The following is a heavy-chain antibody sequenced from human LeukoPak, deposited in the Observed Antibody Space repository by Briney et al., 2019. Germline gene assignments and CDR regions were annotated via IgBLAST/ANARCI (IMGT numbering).Heavy chain of an antibody. CDR3: ATGYSYGLFDY. CDR1: GDSISSGSYY. Sequence: PSETLSLTCTVSGDSISSGSYYWGWIRQPPGKGLEWIGNIYYRGNTYFNPSLKSRVIISVDTSKNQFSLKLSSVTAADTAVYYCATGYSYGLFDYWGQGTLVTVSS. CDR2: IYYRGNT. J-gene: IGHJ4*02. D-gene: IGHD5-18*01. V-gene: IGHV4-39*07.